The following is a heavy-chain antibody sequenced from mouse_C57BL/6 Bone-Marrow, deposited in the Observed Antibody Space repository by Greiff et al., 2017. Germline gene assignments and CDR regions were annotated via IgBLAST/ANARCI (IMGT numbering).Heavy chain of an antibody. CDR2: IYPGDGDT. CDR1: GYAFSSSW. V-gene: IGHV1-82*01. D-gene: IGHD2-4*01. Sequence: VQLQQSGPELVKPGASVKISCKASGYAFSSSWMNWVKQRPGKGLEWIGRIYPGDGDTNYNGKFKGKATLTAEKSSSTAYMQLSSLTSKDSAVYFCARGDYVWFAYWGQGTLGTVSA. J-gene: IGHJ3*01. CDR3: ARGDYVWFAY.